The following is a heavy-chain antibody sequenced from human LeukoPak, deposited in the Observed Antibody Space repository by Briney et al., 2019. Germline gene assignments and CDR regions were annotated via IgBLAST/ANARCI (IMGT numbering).Heavy chain of an antibody. CDR3: AGDLFVVVVAAGGKVDY. V-gene: IGHV3-48*02. D-gene: IGHD2-15*01. Sequence: GGSLRLSCAASGFTFSSYSMNWVRQAPGKGLEWVSYISSSSSTIYYADSVKGRFTISRDNAKNSLYLQMNSLRDEDTAVYYCAGDLFVVVVAAGGKVDYWGQGTLVTVSS. J-gene: IGHJ4*02. CDR2: ISSSSSTI. CDR1: GFTFSSYS.